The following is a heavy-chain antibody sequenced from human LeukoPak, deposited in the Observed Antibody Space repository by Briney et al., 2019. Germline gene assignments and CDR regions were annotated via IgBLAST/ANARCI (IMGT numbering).Heavy chain of an antibody. CDR3: SRDGSGSGDC. CDR2: ISSESTNI. CDR1: GFTFNIFG. Sequence: GGSLRLSCAASGFTFNIFGMNWVRQAPGKGLEWVSSISSESTNIYYADSVKGRFTISRDHAKNSLFLEMNSLRPEDTAVYYCSRDGSGSGDCWGQGTLVTVSS. J-gene: IGHJ4*02. V-gene: IGHV3-21*01. D-gene: IGHD2-15*01.